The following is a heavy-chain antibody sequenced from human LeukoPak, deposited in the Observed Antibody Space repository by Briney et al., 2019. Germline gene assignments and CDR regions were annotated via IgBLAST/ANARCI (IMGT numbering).Heavy chain of an antibody. Sequence: SETLSLTCTVSGGSISSSSYYWGWIRQPPGKGLEWIGSIYYSGNTYYNPSLKSRVTISVDTSKNQFSLKLSPVTAADTAVYYCARIRYFDWLFDYWGQGTLVTVSS. J-gene: IGHJ4*02. CDR1: GGSISSSSYY. CDR3: ARIRYFDWLFDY. V-gene: IGHV4-39*07. CDR2: IYYSGNT. D-gene: IGHD3-9*01.